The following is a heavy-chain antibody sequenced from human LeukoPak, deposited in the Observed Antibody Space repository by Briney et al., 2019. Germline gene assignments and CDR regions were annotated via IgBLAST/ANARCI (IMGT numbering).Heavy chain of an antibody. CDR2: ISSSGDFI. J-gene: IGHJ3*02. Sequence: GGSLRLSCAASGFTFSRYSMNWVRQAPGKGLEWVSSISSSGDFIYYADSVKGRFTISRDNAKNSLFLQLNSLRAEDTAVYYCARHIDYYDGTGDAFDIWGQGTMVTVSS. CDR3: ARHIDYYDGTGDAFDI. D-gene: IGHD3-22*01. CDR1: GFTFSRYS. V-gene: IGHV3-21*01.